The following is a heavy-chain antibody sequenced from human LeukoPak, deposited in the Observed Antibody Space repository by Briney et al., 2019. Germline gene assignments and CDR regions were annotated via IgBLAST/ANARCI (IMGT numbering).Heavy chain of an antibody. CDR3: ATKDY. CDR2: INHGGST. Sequence: SETLSLTCAVYGGSFSGYYWSWVRQPPGKGLEWIGEINHGGSTNYNPSLKSRVTISVDTSKNQFSLKLSSVTAADTAVYYCATKDYWGQGTLVTVSS. J-gene: IGHJ4*02. V-gene: IGHV4-34*01. CDR1: GGSFSGYY.